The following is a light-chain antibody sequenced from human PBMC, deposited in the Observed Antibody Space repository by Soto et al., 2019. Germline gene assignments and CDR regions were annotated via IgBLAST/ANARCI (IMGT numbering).Light chain of an antibody. V-gene: IGKV2-28*01. CDR1: HSLLHSNGYNY. J-gene: IGKJ1*01. Sequence: DIVVTQSPLTLPVTPRDTTSSSCMSSHSLLHSNGYNYLAWYLQKPGQSPQLLIYLGSNRASGVPDRFSGSGSGTDFTLTINRVEAEDVAVYYCQQYCSTPQTFGQGTKVDIK. CDR3: QQYCSTPQT. CDR2: LGS.